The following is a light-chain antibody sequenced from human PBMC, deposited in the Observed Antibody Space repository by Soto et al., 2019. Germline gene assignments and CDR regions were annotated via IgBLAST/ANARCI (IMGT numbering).Light chain of an antibody. CDR1: SSTIGSNY. CDR3: VTWVSSLGGGV. CDR2: EHT. Sequence: QSVLTQPPSVSAAPGQKVTISCSGSSSTIGSNYVSWYQQFPGTAPKLLIYEHTKRPSGIPDRFSGSKSGASATLGITGLQTGDEADYYCVTWVSSLGGGVFGGGTQRTVL. J-gene: IGLJ3*02. V-gene: IGLV1-51*02.